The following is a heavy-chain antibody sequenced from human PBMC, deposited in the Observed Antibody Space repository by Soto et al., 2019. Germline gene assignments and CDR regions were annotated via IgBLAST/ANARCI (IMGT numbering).Heavy chain of an antibody. V-gene: IGHV3-23*01. D-gene: IGHD3-10*01. J-gene: IGHJ5*02. CDR2: ISGSGGST. CDR1: GFTFSSYA. CDR3: AKDFKSWVGELKYNNWFDP. Sequence: EVQLLESGGGLVQPGGYLRLSCAASGFTFSSYAMSWVRQAPGKGLEWVSAISGSGGSTYYADSVKGRFTISRDNSKNTLYLQMNSLRAEDTAVYYCAKDFKSWVGELKYNNWFDPWGQGTLVTVSS.